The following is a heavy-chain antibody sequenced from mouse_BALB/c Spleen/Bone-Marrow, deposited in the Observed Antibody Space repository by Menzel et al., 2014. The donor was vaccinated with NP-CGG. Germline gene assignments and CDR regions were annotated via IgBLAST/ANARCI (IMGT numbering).Heavy chain of an antibody. D-gene: IGHD2-14*01. V-gene: IGHV1-26*01. CDR2: INPINGDT. CDR1: GYTFTDYY. CDR3: AMGVRLYWYFDV. J-gene: IGHJ1*01. Sequence: VQLQQSGPELVKPGASVKMSCKASGYTFTDYYMKWVKQSHGKSLEWIGDINPINGDTFYNQKFKDKATLTVDKSSSTVYMQLDSLTSENSAICYCAMGVRLYWYFDVWGAGTTVTVSS.